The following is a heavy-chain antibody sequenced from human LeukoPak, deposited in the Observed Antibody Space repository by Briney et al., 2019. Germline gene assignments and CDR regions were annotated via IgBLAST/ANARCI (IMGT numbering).Heavy chain of an antibody. J-gene: IGHJ4*02. CDR1: GGSFSGYY. CDR2: INHSGST. V-gene: IGHV4-34*01. D-gene: IGHD6-19*01. CDR3: ARRSGWLVYFDY. Sequence: PSETLSLTCAVYGGSFSGYYRSWIRQTPGKGLEWIGEINHSGSTNYNPTLKSRVTISVDTSKIQFSLKLSSVTAADTAVYYCARRSGWLVYFDYWGQGTLVTVSS.